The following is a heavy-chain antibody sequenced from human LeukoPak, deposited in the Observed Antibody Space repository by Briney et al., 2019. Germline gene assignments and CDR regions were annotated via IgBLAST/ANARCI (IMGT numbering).Heavy chain of an antibody. CDR2: IYYSGST. CDR3: ARNYYDSSGYDY. D-gene: IGHD3-22*01. J-gene: IGHJ4*02. CDR1: GGSISSYY. Sequence: ASETLSLTCTVSGGSISSYYWSWIRQPPGKGLEWIGYIYYSGSTNYNPSLKSRVTISVDTSKNQFSLKLSSVTAADTAVYYCARNYYDSSGYDYWGQGTLVTVSS. V-gene: IGHV4-59*08.